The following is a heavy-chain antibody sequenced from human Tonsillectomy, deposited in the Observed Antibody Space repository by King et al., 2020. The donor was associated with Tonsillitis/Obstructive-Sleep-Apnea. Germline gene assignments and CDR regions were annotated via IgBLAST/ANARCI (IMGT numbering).Heavy chain of an antibody. Sequence: VQLVESGGGLVQPGGSLRLSCAASGFTFSSYAMSWVRQAPGKGLEWVSAISGNGDSTYYADSVKGRFTISRDNSKNSLYLQMNSLRAEDTAVYYCANNMGKGYSGSGTYNIYYCYDLDVWGKGTTVTVSS. D-gene: IGHD3-10*01. CDR2: ISGNGDST. CDR3: ANNMGKGYSGSGTYNIYYCYDLDV. CDR1: GFTFSSYA. J-gene: IGHJ6*03. V-gene: IGHV3-23*04.